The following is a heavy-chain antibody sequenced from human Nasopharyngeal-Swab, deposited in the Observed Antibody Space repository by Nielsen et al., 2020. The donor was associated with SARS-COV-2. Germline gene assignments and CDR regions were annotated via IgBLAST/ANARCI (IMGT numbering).Heavy chain of an antibody. CDR3: AKVDAPYYNYLDV. D-gene: IGHD2-2*01. J-gene: IGHJ6*03. V-gene: IGHV3-23*01. CDR1: GFTFTNYA. Sequence: GESLKISCEASGFTFTNYAVNWVRQAPGKGLEWVSGVTASGETTYYGDSAKGRFTISRDNSRNTLYLQMSSLRAEDTAAYFCAKVDAPYYNYLDVWGKGTTVTVSS. CDR2: VTASGETT.